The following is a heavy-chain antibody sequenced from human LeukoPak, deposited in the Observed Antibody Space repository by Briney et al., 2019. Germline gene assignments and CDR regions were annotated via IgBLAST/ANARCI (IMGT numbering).Heavy chain of an antibody. CDR2: LYSGGST. V-gene: IGHV3-53*01. CDR3: AREYSYGPYYYMDV. Sequence: GGSLRLSCAATGFTVSINYMSLVRQAPGKGLETDSVLYSGGSTCYADSVKGRFTISRDNSKNTLYLQMNSLRAEDTAVYYCAREYSYGPYYYMDVWGKGTTVTVSS. CDR1: GFTVSINY. J-gene: IGHJ6*03. D-gene: IGHD5-18*01.